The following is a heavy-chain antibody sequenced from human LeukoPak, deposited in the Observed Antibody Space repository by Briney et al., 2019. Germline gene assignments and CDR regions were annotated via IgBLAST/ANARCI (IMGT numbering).Heavy chain of an antibody. V-gene: IGHV1-8*01. J-gene: IGHJ5*02. CDR1: GYTFTSYD. CDR3: ASAFGELAPSAS. CDR2: MNPNSGNT. D-gene: IGHD3-10*01. Sequence: ASVNVSCKASGYTFTSYDINWVRQATGQGLEWMGWMNPNSGNTGYAQKFQGRVTMTRNTSISTAYMELSSLRSEDTAVYYCASAFGELAPSASWGQGTLVTVSS.